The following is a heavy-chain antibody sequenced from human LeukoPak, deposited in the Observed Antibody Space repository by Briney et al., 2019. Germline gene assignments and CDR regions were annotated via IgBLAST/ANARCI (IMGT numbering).Heavy chain of an antibody. J-gene: IGHJ4*02. Sequence: SQTLPLTFACSGYIDPNNRSPSNGPTQSPSRAVEGRGRTYYRCKWYNDYAVSVKSRITINPDTSKNQFSLQLNSVTPEDTAVYYCARDQGAGEFDYWGQGTLVTVSS. CDR3: ARDQGAGEFDY. D-gene: IGHD1-26*01. CDR1: GYIDPNNRSP. CDR2: TYYRCKWYN. V-gene: IGHV6-1*01.